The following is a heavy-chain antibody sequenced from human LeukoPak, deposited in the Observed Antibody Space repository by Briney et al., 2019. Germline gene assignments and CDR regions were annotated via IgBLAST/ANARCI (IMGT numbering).Heavy chain of an antibody. J-gene: IGHJ6*02. Sequence: SETLSFTCAVYGGSFSGYYWSWIRQPPGKGLEWIGEINHSGSTNYNPSLKSRVTISVDTSKNQFSLKLSSVTAADTAVYYCARAPRKQQLIYYGMDVWGQGTTVTVSS. CDR3: ARAPRKQQLIYYGMDV. CDR1: GGSFSGYY. D-gene: IGHD6-13*01. V-gene: IGHV4-34*01. CDR2: INHSGST.